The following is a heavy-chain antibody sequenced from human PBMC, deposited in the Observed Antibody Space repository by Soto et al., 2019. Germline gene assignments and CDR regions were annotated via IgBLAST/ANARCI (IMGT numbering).Heavy chain of an antibody. J-gene: IGHJ6*02. Sequence: VKRSRKTSGCTITRYFISCVRLDPGQGLEWMGWISAYNGNTNYAQKLQGRVTMTTDTSTSTAYMELRSLRSDDTSVYYCARDQPVFILWFGEFKPGYYVMDVWRQGTTVTVSS. CDR1: GCTITRYF. CDR2: ISAYNGNT. D-gene: IGHD3-10*01. CDR3: ARDQPVFILWFGEFKPGYYVMDV. V-gene: IGHV1-18*01.